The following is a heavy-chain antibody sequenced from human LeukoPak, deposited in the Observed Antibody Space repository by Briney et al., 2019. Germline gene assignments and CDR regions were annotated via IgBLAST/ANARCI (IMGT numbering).Heavy chain of an antibody. Sequence: GRSLRLSCAASGFTFSSYGMHWVRQAPGKGLEWVAVISSDGSNKYYADSVKGRFTISRDNSKNTLYLQMNSLRAEDTAVYYCAKDWRVFGVVYYFDYWGQGTLVTVSS. J-gene: IGHJ4*02. V-gene: IGHV3-30*18. D-gene: IGHD3-3*01. CDR3: AKDWRVFGVVYYFDY. CDR1: GFTFSSYG. CDR2: ISSDGSNK.